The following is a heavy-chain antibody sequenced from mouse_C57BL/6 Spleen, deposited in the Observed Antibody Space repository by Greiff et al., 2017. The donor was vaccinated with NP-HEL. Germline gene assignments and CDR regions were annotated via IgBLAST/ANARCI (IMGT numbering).Heavy chain of an antibody. J-gene: IGHJ1*03. CDR2: IDPSDSYT. V-gene: IGHV1-69*01. CDR1: GYTFTSYW. D-gene: IGHD1-1*01. CDR3: ARGGYYYGTSPHWYFDV. Sequence: VQLQQSGAELVMPGASVKLSCKASGYTFTSYWMHWVKQRPGQGLEWIGEIDPSDSYTNYNQKFKGKSTLTVDKSSSTAYMQLSSLTSEDSAVYYCARGGYYYGTSPHWYFDVWGTRTTVTVSS.